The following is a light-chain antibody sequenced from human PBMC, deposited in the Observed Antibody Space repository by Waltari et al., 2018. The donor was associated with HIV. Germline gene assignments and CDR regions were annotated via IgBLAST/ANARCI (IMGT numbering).Light chain of an antibody. CDR1: SSNIGNNY. CDR3: GTWDSSLSAVV. J-gene: IGLJ3*02. V-gene: IGLV1-51*02. Sequence: QSVLTQPPSVSAAPGQKVTIPCSGSSSNIGNNYLSWYQQLPGTAPKLLIYENSKRPSGIPDRFSGSKSGTSATLGITGLQTGDEADYYCGTWDSSLSAVVFGGGTKLTVL. CDR2: ENS.